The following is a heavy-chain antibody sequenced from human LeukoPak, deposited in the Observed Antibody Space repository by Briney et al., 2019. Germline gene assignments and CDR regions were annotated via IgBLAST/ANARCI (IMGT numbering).Heavy chain of an antibody. Sequence: ASVKVSCKASGYTFTGYYMHWVRQAPGQGLEWMGRINPNSGGTNYAQKFQGRVTMTSDTSSSKAHIYLSNLSSDDTHVYYYPRDQADYMITFGEVENWFDPWGQGTLVTVSS. J-gene: IGHJ5*02. CDR3: PRDQADYMITFGEVENWFDP. V-gene: IGHV1-2*05. D-gene: IGHD3-16*01. CDR1: GYTFTGYY. CDR2: INPNSGGT.